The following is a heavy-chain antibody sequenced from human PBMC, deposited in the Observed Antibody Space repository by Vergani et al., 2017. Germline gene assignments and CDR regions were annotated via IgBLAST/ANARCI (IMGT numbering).Heavy chain of an antibody. CDR2: IYYSGST. Sequence: QVQLQESGPGLVKPSETLSLTCTVSGGSISSYYWSWIRQPPGKGLEWIGYIYYSGSTNYNPSLKSRVTISVDKSKNQFSLKLRSVTAAATAVYYCARDRRAAAGYVAYYYYYGMDVWGQGTTVTVSS. CDR3: ARDRRAAAGYVAYYYYYGMDV. D-gene: IGHD6-13*01. V-gene: IGHV4-59*01. CDR1: GGSISSYY. J-gene: IGHJ6*02.